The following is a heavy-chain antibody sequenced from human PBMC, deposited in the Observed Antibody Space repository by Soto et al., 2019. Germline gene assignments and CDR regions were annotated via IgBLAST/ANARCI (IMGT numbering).Heavy chain of an antibody. J-gene: IGHJ5*02. Sequence: VQLQESGPGLVKPSETVSLSCSVSGASITHYYWSWIRQPPGKGLEWVGYVFSSGSSDYNPSLNIRVTSSADTYNHQVSRKLTSVTGADTAVYYCARDRRTYGGGGMGHPKENWFDPWGQGTLVTVSS. CDR1: GASITHYY. CDR3: ARDRRTYGGGGMGHPKENWFDP. V-gene: IGHV4-59*01. CDR2: VFSSGSS. D-gene: IGHD3-16*01.